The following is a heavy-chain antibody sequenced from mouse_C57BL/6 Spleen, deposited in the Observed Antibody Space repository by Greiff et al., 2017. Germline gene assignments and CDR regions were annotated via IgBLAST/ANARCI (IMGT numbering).Heavy chain of an antibody. Sequence: EVQGVESGGGLVKPGGSLKLSCAASGFTFSSYTMSWVRQTPEKRLEWVATISGGGGNTYYPDSVKGRFTISRDNAKNTLYLQMSSLRSEYTALYYCARQGTTVVRGYFDVWGTGTTVTVSS. J-gene: IGHJ1*03. CDR1: GFTFSSYT. D-gene: IGHD1-1*01. V-gene: IGHV5-9*01. CDR2: ISGGGGNT. CDR3: ARQGTTVVRGYFDV.